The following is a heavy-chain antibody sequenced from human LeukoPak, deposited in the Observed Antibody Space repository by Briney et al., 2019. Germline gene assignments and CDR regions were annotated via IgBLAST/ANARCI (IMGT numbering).Heavy chain of an antibody. CDR3: ATYRQVLLPFES. D-gene: IGHD2-8*02. J-gene: IGHJ4*02. CDR2: IFPSGGEI. Sequence: PGGSRLLSVAAPGFPFSTFAMVGVRRPPGKGRGWVSSIFPSGGEIHYADSVRGRFTISRDNSKSTLSLQMNSLRAEDTAIYYCATYRQVLLPFESWGQGTLVTVSS. CDR1: GFPFSTFA. V-gene: IGHV3-23*01.